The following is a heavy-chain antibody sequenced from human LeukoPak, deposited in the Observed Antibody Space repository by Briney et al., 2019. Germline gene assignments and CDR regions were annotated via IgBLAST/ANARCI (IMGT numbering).Heavy chain of an antibody. D-gene: IGHD5-18*01. J-gene: IGHJ4*02. V-gene: IGHV3-23*01. CDR3: ARDQGGYSYGYTTLEAYYFDY. CDR2: ISGSGGST. CDR1: GFIFSSSA. Sequence: GGSLRLSCAVSGFIFSSSAMSWVRQAPGKGLEWVSAISGSGGSTYYADSVKGRFTISRDNSKNTLYLQMNSLRAEDTAVYYCARDQGGYSYGYTTLEAYYFDYWGQGTLVTVSS.